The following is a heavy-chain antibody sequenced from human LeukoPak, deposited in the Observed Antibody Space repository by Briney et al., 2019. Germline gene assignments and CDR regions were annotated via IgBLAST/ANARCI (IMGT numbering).Heavy chain of an antibody. V-gene: IGHV3-48*01. CDR2: ISSSSSTI. CDR1: GFTFSSYS. D-gene: IGHD6-19*01. J-gene: IGHJ6*03. Sequence: GGSLRLSCAASGFTFSSYSMNWVRQAPGKGLEWVSYISSSSSTIYYADSVKGRFTISRDNAKNSLYLQMNCLRAEDTAVYYCARVFFRSGWPERYMDVWGKGTTVTVSS. CDR3: ARVFFRSGWPERYMDV.